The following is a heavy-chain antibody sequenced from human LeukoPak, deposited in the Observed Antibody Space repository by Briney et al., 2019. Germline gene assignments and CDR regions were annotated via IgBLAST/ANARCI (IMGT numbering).Heavy chain of an antibody. J-gene: IGHJ3*02. V-gene: IGHV4-59*01. CDR3: ARVTAVAGLGAFDI. Sequence: PSETLSLTCTVSGGSISGYYWSWIRQPPGKGLEWIGYIYYSGSTNYNPSLKSRVTISVDTSKNQFSLKLSSVTAADTAVYYCARVTAVAGLGAFDIWGQGTMVTVSS. CDR2: IYYSGST. D-gene: IGHD6-19*01. CDR1: GGSISGYY.